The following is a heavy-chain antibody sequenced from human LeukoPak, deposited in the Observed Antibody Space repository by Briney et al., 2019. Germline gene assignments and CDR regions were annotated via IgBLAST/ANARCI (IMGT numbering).Heavy chain of an antibody. V-gene: IGHV4-59*08. CDR3: ARHGPQYYYYGMDV. J-gene: IGHJ6*02. CDR2: FYYSGST. CDR1: GGSISSYY. Sequence: PSETLSLTCTVSGGSISSYYWSWIRQPPEKGLEWIGYFYYSGSTNYNPSLKSRVTISVDTSKNQFSLKLSSVTAADTAVYYCARHGPQYYYYGMDVWGQGTTVTVSS. D-gene: IGHD4-11*01.